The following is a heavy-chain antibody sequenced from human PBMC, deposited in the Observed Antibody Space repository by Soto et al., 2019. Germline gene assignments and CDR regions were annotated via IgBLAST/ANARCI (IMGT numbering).Heavy chain of an antibody. D-gene: IGHD3-16*01. CDR3: ARDLPHLPGEAL. Sequence: EVQLVESGGGLVKPGGSLRLSCAASGFTFSTYSMNWVRQAPGKGLEWVSSISSSGTYIYYADSVKGRFTISRDNDKNSLFLQMNSLRAEDTAVYYGARDLPHLPGEALWGQGTLVTVSS. J-gene: IGHJ4*02. CDR2: ISSSGTYI. V-gene: IGHV3-21*01. CDR1: GFTFSTYS.